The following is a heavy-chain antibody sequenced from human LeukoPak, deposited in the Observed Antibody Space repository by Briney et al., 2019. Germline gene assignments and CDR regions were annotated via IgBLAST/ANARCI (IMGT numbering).Heavy chain of an antibody. Sequence: SETLSLTCTVSGGSISSYYWSWIRQPPGKGLEWIGYIYYSGSTNYNPSLKSRVTISVDTSKNQFSLKLSSVTAADTAVYYCARDYDGSGYAFDYWGQGTLVTVSS. CDR1: GGSISSYY. J-gene: IGHJ4*02. CDR2: IYYSGST. V-gene: IGHV4-59*01. CDR3: ARDYDGSGYAFDY. D-gene: IGHD3-22*01.